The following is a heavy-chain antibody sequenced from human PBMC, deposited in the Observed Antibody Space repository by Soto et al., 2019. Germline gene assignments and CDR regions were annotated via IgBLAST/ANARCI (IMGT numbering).Heavy chain of an antibody. CDR3: ASWACYGSGSSYYYYSGMDV. CDR1: GCSISSYY. V-gene: IGHV4-59*01. CDR2: IYYSGST. D-gene: IGHD3-10*01. Sequence: PSETLSLTCTVSGCSISSYYWSWIRQPPGKGLEWIGYIYYSGSTNYNPSLKSRVTISVDTSKNQFSLKLSSVTAADTAVYYCASWACYGSGSSYYYYSGMDVWGQGTTVTVSS. J-gene: IGHJ6*02.